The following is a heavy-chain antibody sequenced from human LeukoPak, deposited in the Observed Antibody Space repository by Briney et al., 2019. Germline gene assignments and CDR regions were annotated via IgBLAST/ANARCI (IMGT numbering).Heavy chain of an antibody. J-gene: IGHJ4*02. V-gene: IGHV4-59*12. D-gene: IGHD1-7*01. CDR1: GGSISSVY. CDR2: IYYSGST. CDR3: ARDGSVWNYGIDY. Sequence: PSETLSLTCTVSGGSISSVYWSWIRQPPGKGLEWIGYIYYSGSTNYNPSLKSRVTILEDTSKNQFSLKLSSVTAADTAVYYCARDGSVWNYGIDYWGQGTLVTVSS.